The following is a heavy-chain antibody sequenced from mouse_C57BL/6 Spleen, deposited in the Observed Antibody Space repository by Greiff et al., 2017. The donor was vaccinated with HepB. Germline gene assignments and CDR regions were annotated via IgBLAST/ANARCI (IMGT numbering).Heavy chain of an antibody. Sequence: QVQLKESGAELVRPGSSVKLSCKASGYTFTSYWMHWVKQRPIQGLEWIGNIDPSDSETHYNQKFKDKATLTVDKSSSTAYMQLSSLTSEDSAVYYCARDYGNYLYYFDYWGQSTTLTVSS. CDR2: IDPSDSET. D-gene: IGHD2-1*01. J-gene: IGHJ2*01. CDR1: GYTFTSYW. CDR3: ARDYGNYLYYFDY. V-gene: IGHV1-52*01.